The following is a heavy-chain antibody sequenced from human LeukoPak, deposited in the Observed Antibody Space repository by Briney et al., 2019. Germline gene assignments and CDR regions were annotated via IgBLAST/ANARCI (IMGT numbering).Heavy chain of an antibody. CDR3: ASQPVVGATILAFDI. CDR2: INPNSGGT. V-gene: IGHV1-2*06. J-gene: IGHJ3*02. D-gene: IGHD1-26*01. Sequence: ASVKVSCKASGYTFTGYYVHWVRQAPGQGLEWMGRINPNSGGTNYAQKFQGRVTMTRDTSISTAYMELSRLRSDDTAVYYCASQPVVGATILAFDIGGQGTMVTVSS. CDR1: GYTFTGYY.